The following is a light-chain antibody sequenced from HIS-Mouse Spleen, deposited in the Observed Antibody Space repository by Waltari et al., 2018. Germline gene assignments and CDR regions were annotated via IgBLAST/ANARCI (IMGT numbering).Light chain of an antibody. J-gene: IGLJ2*01. CDR2: GNS. CDR3: QSYDSSLSVVV. Sequence: QSVLTQPPSVSGAPGHRVTIACPGSSSTIGAGYDVHWYQQLLGTAPKLLIYGNSNRPSGVPDRFSGSKSGTSASLAITGLQAEDEADYYCQSYDSSLSVVVFGGGTKLTVL. V-gene: IGLV1-40*01. CDR1: SSTIGAGYD.